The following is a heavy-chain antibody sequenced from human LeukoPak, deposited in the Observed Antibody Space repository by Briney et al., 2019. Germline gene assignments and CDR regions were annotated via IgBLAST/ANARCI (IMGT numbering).Heavy chain of an antibody. J-gene: IGHJ4*02. V-gene: IGHV3-30*04. CDR2: ISYDGGNK. D-gene: IGHD4-23*01. Sequence: GGSLRLSCAASGFTFSSYAMHWVRQAPGKGLEWVAVISYDGGNKYYADSVKGRFTISRDNSKNTLYLQMNSLRAEDTAVYYCARAPDYGGNSYYFDYWGQGTQVTVSS. CDR1: GFTFSSYA. CDR3: ARAPDYGGNSYYFDY.